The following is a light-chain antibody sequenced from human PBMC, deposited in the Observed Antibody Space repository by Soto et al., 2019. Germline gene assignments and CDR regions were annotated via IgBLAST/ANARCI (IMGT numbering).Light chain of an antibody. V-gene: IGKV1-5*03. J-gene: IGKJ1*01. CDR1: QSISSW. CDR2: KAS. CDR3: QQFNSYSRT. Sequence: DSQMPPSPSTLSSRVVYRFPINCLASQSISSWLAWYQQRPGKAPKLLIYKASTLESGVPSRFSGSGSGTEFTLTISSLQHDDFANYYCQQFNSYSRTCGQGTKGDIK.